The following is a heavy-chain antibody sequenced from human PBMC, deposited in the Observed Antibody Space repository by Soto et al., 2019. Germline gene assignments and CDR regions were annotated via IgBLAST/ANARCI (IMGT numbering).Heavy chain of an antibody. CDR2: INHSGST. Sequence: SETLSLTCAVYGGSFSGYYWSWIRQPPGKGLEWIGEINHSGSTNYNPSLKSRVTISVDTSKNQFSLKLSSVTAADTAVYYCARGRRVLRYFDWLPRGCDFDIWGQGTMVT. V-gene: IGHV4-34*01. D-gene: IGHD3-9*01. CDR3: ARGRRVLRYFDWLPRGCDFDI. J-gene: IGHJ3*02. CDR1: GGSFSGYY.